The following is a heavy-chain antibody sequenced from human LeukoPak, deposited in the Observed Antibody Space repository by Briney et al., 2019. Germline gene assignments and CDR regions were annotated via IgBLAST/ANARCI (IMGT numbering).Heavy chain of an antibody. D-gene: IGHD3-16*01. Sequence: PSETLSLTCTVSGGSISSYYWSWIRQPAGKGLEWIGRIYTSGSTNYNPSLKSRVTMSVDTSKNQFSLKLSSVTAADTAVYYCARVSFGGRGPYYYYMDVWGKGTTVTVSS. CDR3: ARVSFGGRGPYYYYMDV. J-gene: IGHJ6*03. V-gene: IGHV4-4*07. CDR1: GGSISSYY. CDR2: IYTSGST.